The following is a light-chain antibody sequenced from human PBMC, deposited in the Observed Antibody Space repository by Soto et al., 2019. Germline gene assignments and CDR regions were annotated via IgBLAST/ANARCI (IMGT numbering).Light chain of an antibody. CDR3: QQVDVWPWT. V-gene: IGKV1-9*01. Sequence: DIQMTQSPSTLSGSVGDRVTITCRASQGISSYLAWYQQKPGKAPKLLIYAASSLHSGVPSRFSGGGSGTDFTLTISSLQSEDFAVYYCQQVDVWPWTFGGGTKVDIK. J-gene: IGKJ4*01. CDR2: AAS. CDR1: QGISSY.